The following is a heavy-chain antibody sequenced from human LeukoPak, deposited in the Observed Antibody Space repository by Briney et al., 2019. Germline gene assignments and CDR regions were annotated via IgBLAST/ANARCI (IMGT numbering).Heavy chain of an antibody. D-gene: IGHD4-17*01. Sequence: SETLSLTCTVSGGSISGRSYYWAWIRQPPGKGLEWIGTIYYSGTTYYNPSLKSRVTISVDTSTNHFSLTLSSVTVADTAVYYCAHLRPTTGFDPWGQGTLVTVSS. CDR2: IYYSGTT. CDR3: AHLRPTTGFDP. CDR1: GGSISGRSYY. J-gene: IGHJ5*02. V-gene: IGHV4-39*02.